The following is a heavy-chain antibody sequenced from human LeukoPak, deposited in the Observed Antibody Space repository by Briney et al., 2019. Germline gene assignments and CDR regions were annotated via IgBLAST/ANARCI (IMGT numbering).Heavy chain of an antibody. CDR1: GGTFGSYA. J-gene: IGHJ3*02. CDR3: AKDIIPVWGSYAFDI. CDR2: IIPIFGTA. V-gene: IGHV1-69*06. D-gene: IGHD3-16*01. Sequence: GASVKVSCKASGGTFGSYAISWVRQAPGQGLEWMGGIIPIFGTANYAQKFQGRVTITADKSTSTAYMELSSLRAEDMALYYCAKDIIPVWGSYAFDIWGQGTMVTVSS.